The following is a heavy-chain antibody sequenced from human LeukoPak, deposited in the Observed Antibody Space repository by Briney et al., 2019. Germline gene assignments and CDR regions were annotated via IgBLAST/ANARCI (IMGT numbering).Heavy chain of an antibody. Sequence: GGSLRLSCAASGFSVSSNYMNWVRQAPGKGLEWVSVIYSGGSTYYADSVKGRFTISRDNAKNSLYLQMNSLRVEDTAVYYCVGDTNDELRDWGQGTLVTVSS. D-gene: IGHD1-1*01. CDR1: GFSVSSNY. V-gene: IGHV3-53*01. J-gene: IGHJ4*02. CDR3: VGDTNDELRD. CDR2: IYSGGST.